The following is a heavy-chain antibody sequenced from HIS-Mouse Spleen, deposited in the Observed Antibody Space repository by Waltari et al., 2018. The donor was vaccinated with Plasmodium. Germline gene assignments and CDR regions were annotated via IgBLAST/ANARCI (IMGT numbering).Heavy chain of an antibody. D-gene: IGHD3-16*01. J-gene: IGHJ4*02. CDR3: AREGGSQYFDY. V-gene: IGHV4-38-2*02. CDR1: GYSISSGYY. Sequence: QVQLQESGPGLVKPSETLSLTCTVSGYSISSGYYWGWIRQPPGKGLEWIGSIYHSGSTYYNPSLKSRVTISVDTSKNQFSLKLSSVTAADTAVYYCAREGGSQYFDYWGQGTLVTVSS. CDR2: IYHSGST.